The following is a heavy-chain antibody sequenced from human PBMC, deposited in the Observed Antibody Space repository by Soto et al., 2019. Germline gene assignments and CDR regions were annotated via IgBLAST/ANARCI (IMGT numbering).Heavy chain of an antibody. CDR3: AREGKYGGYGAFDI. D-gene: IGHD3-22*01. Sequence: QVQLVQSGAEVKKPGSSVKVSCKASGGTFSCYTISWVRQAPGQGLEWMGRIIPILGIANYAQKFQGRVTITADKSTSTAYMELSSLRSEDTAVYYCAREGKYGGYGAFDIWGQGTMVTVSS. J-gene: IGHJ3*02. V-gene: IGHV1-69*02. CDR1: GGTFSCYT. CDR2: IIPILGIA.